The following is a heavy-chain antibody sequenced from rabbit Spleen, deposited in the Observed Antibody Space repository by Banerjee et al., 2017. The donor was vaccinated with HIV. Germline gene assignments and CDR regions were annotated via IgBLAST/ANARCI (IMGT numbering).Heavy chain of an antibody. CDR2: IYGGSRGNT. J-gene: IGHJ4*01. D-gene: IGHD6-1*01. V-gene: IGHV1S45*01. CDR1: GLTLSSYW. CDR3: ARDDGSYDYIDGYFNL. Sequence: QEHLKESGGGLVQPGGSLKLSCTASGLTLSSYWICWVRQAPGKGLEWIACIYGGSRGNTYSATWAKGRFTISKTSSTTVTLQMTSLTAADTATYFCARDDGSYDYIDGYFNLWGPGTLVTVS.